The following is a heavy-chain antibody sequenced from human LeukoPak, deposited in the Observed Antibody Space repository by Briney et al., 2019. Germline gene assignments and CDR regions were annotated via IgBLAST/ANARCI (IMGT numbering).Heavy chain of an antibody. Sequence: GRSLRLSCAASGFTFDDYAMHWVRQAPGKGLAWISGISWNSGSIGYADSVKGRFTISRDNAKKSLYLQMNSLRAEDTALYYCAKDRPYCIGGSCGYYFDYWGQGTLVTVSS. D-gene: IGHD2-15*01. V-gene: IGHV3-9*01. CDR2: ISWNSGSI. CDR1: GFTFDDYA. CDR3: AKDRPYCIGGSCGYYFDY. J-gene: IGHJ4*02.